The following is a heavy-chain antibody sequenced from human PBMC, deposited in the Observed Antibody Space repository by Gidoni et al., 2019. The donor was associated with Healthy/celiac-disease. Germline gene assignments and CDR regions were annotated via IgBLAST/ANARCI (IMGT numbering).Heavy chain of an antibody. CDR2: INHSGST. CDR1: GGSFSGYY. J-gene: IGHJ4*02. CDR3: ARREWLLAFAY. V-gene: IGHV4-34*01. Sequence: QVQLQQWGAGLLKPSETLSPTGADDGGSFSGYYWSWIRQPPGKGLEWIGEINHSGSTNYNPSLKSRVTISVDTSKNQFSLKLSSVPAAVTAVYYCARREWLLAFAYWGQGTLLTVSS. D-gene: IGHD3-3*01.